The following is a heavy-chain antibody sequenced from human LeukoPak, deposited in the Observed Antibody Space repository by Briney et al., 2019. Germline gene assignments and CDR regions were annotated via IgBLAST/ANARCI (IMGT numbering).Heavy chain of an antibody. V-gene: IGHV1-46*01. D-gene: IGHD3-10*01. CDR1: GYTFTSYY. Sequence: ASVKVSCKASGYTFTSYYIHWVRQAPGQGLEWMGIINPSRGNTNYAQKFQDRVTMTRDTSTSTVYMELSSLRSEDTAVYYCAREQSGGNFDYWGQGTLVTVSS. CDR2: INPSRGNT. J-gene: IGHJ4*02. CDR3: AREQSGGNFDY.